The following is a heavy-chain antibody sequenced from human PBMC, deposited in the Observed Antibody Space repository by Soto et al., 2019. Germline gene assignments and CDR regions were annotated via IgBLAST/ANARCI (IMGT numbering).Heavy chain of an antibody. D-gene: IGHD3-10*01. CDR2: ISNDGSDK. CDR1: GFTFRSYG. CDR3: AKMGTLVRGY. V-gene: IGHV3-30*18. J-gene: IGHJ4*02. Sequence: QVQLVESGGGVVQPGRSLRLSCAASGFTFRSYGMHWVRQAPGKGLEWVAVISNDGSDKYYADSVKGRFTISRDNSKNTVYLEMNSLRTEDTAVYYCAKMGTLVRGYWGQGTLVTVSS.